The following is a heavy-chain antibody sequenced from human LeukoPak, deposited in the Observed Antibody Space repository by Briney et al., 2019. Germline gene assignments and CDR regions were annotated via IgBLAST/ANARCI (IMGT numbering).Heavy chain of an antibody. V-gene: IGHV3-53*01. Sequence: GGALTLSHLACGLTVRYNYIILIRQAPGTGAEGVVAIFSGGGTYYIDSVKGRFTISRDNAKNTLYLQMNSLRAEDTAMYYCARSAVASGINYFDPWGQGTLVTVSS. CDR1: GLTVRYNY. CDR3: ARSAVASGINYFDP. CDR2: IFSGGGT. J-gene: IGHJ5*02. D-gene: IGHD6-13*01.